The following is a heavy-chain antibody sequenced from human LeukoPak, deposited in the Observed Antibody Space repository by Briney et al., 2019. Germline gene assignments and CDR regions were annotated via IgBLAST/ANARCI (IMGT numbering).Heavy chain of an antibody. D-gene: IGHD3-9*01. CDR2: INPSGGST. Sequence: ASVEVSCKASGYTFTSYYMHWVRQAPGQGLEWMGIINPSGGSTSYAQKFQGRVTMTRDTSTSTVYMELSSLRSEDTAVYYCARDPRDYDILTGVLWGCWFDPWGQGTLVTVSS. CDR1: GYTFTSYY. CDR3: ARDPRDYDILTGVLWGCWFDP. V-gene: IGHV1-46*01. J-gene: IGHJ5*02.